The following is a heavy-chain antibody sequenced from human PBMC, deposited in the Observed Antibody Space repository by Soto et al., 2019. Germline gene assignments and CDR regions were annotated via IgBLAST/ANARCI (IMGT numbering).Heavy chain of an antibody. V-gene: IGHV1-69*12. CDR1: GGTFSSYA. D-gene: IGHD5-18*01. Sequence: QVQLVQSGAEVKKPGSSVKVSCKASGGTFSSYAISWVRQAPGQGLEWMGGIIPIFGTANYAQKFQGRVTITEDESSRTAYMELSRLRSEDTAVYYCARDPTVDTDSYYYYGMDVWGQWTTVTVSS. CDR3: ARDPTVDTDSYYYYGMDV. CDR2: IIPIFGTA. J-gene: IGHJ6*02.